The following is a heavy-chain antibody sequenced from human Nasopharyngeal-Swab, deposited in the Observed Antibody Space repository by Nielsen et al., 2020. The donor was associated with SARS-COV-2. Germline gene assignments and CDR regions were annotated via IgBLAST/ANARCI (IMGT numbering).Heavy chain of an antibody. J-gene: IGHJ6*02. Sequence: WIRQPPGKGLVWVSHIDVGGISTNYADSVQGRFTISRDNAKNTLSPQMNSLRDEDSAIYYCTRGGFSHSMDVWGQGTTVTVPS. D-gene: IGHD3-10*01. V-gene: IGHV3-74*01. CDR2: IDVGGIST. CDR3: TRGGFSHSMDV.